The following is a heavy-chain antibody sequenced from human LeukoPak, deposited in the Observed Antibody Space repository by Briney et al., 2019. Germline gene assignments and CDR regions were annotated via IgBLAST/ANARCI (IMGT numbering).Heavy chain of an antibody. V-gene: IGHV4-59*01. CDR1: GGSISSYY. Sequence: SETLSLTCPVSGGSISSYYWRWIRQPPGKGLEWIGYIYYSGSTNYNPSLKSRVTISVDASKNQFSLKLSSVTAADTAVYYCARFPVLQALYGMDVWGQGTTVTVSS. CDR3: ARFPVLQALYGMDV. CDR2: IYYSGST. D-gene: IGHD4-11*01. J-gene: IGHJ6*02.